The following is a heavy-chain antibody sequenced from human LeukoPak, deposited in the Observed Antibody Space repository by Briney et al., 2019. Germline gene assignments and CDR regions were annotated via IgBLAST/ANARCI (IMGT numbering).Heavy chain of an antibody. D-gene: IGHD5-12*01. CDR3: ARGGRNIVTTMARRDYFDY. V-gene: IGHV1-69*04. CDR1: GDTFSTCA. CDR2: IIPILGIP. J-gene: IGHJ4*02. Sequence: GASVKVSCKASGDTFSTCAISWVRQAPGQGPEWMGRIIPILGIPNYAQKFLGRVTITADNSSSTACMELSSLTSEDTAVYYCARGGRNIVTTMARRDYFDYWGQGTLVTVSS.